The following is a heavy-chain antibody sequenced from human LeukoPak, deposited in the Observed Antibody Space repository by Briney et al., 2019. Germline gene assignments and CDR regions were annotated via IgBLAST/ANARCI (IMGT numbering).Heavy chain of an antibody. V-gene: IGHV3-11*01. J-gene: IGHJ4*02. CDR1: GFTFSDSY. D-gene: IGHD5-12*01. CDR3: ARDFGGYEDY. Sequence: GGSLRLSCAASGFTFSDSYMTWIRQAPGKGLEWISYISTSGGTTYYADSLKGRLTISRDNAKNSLYLRMNSLRVEDTAVYYCARDFGGYEDYWGQGTLVTVSS. CDR2: ISTSGGTT.